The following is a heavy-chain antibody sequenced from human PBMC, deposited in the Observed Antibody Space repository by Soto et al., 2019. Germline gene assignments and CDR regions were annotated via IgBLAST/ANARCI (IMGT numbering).Heavy chain of an antibody. CDR3: ARKGPSELSSYYYYGMDV. V-gene: IGHV1-69*13. J-gene: IGHJ6*02. D-gene: IGHD1-26*01. CDR1: GGTFSSYA. Sequence: GASVKVSCKASGGTFSSYAISWVRQAPGQGLEWMGGIIPIFGTANYAQKFQGRVAITADESTSTAYMELSSLRSEDTAVYYCARKGPSELSSYYYYGMDVWGQGTTVTVSS. CDR2: IIPIFGTA.